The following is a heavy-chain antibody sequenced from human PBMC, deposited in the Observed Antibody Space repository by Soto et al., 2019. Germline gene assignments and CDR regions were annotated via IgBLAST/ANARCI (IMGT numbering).Heavy chain of an antibody. D-gene: IGHD3-10*01. Sequence: QLVESGGGLVQPGGSLKLSCAGAGFTFSDSGIHWVRQDSGKGLEWVGRIRGKSQNYATEYAASLKGRFTISRDDSKNTAFLHMTSLKTEDTAVYYCTRRAGVRVDGSADRYYYGMDVWGQGTTVTVAS. CDR3: TRRAGVRVDGSADRYYYGMDV. V-gene: IGHV3-73*02. J-gene: IGHJ6*02. CDR2: IRGKSQNYAT. CDR1: GFTFSDSG.